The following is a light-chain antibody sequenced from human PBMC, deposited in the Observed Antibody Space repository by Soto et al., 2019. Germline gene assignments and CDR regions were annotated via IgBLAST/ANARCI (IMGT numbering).Light chain of an antibody. CDR1: LTIGDS. CDR3: LQTYNLPRT. Sequence: DIQMTQSPSSLSASVGDRVTITCRASLTIGDSLSWFQQKAGKPPTLLIYGASALQSGVPARFSGSGSGKDFTLTISNMQREDFATYYCLQTYNLPRTFGQGTKVEIK. V-gene: IGKV1-39*01. J-gene: IGKJ1*01. CDR2: GAS.